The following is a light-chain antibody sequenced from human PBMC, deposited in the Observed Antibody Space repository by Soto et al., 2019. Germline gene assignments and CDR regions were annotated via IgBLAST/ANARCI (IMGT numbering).Light chain of an antibody. CDR1: QSVSSSY. V-gene: IGKV3D-20*02. Sequence: IVLTQSPGTLSLSPGERATLSCRASQSVSSSYLAWYQQKPGQAPRLLIYDASNRATGIPARFSGSGSGADFTLTISDLQPEDFATYYCQQSHSSPLTFGQGTRLENK. J-gene: IGKJ5*01. CDR2: DAS. CDR3: QQSHSSPLT.